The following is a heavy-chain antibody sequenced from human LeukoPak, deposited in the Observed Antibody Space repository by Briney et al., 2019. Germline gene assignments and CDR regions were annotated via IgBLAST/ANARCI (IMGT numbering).Heavy chain of an antibody. Sequence: PSETLSLTCNVSGGPIRSAGYYWSWIRQPPGKGLEWIGYIYHSGSTYYNPSLKSRVTISVDRSKNQFSLKLSSVTAADTAVYYCAREFRGGYCSSTSCPMGAFDIWGQGTMVTVSS. CDR1: GGPIRSAGYY. V-gene: IGHV4-30-2*01. J-gene: IGHJ3*02. D-gene: IGHD2-2*01. CDR3: AREFRGGYCSSTSCPMGAFDI. CDR2: IYHSGST.